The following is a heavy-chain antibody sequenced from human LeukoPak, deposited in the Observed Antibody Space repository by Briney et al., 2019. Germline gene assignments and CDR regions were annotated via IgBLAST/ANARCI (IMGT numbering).Heavy chain of an antibody. D-gene: IGHD6-13*01. Sequence: PGGSLRLSCVASGFTFSSYGMHWVRQAPGKGPEWVAVTWFDGSNKYYADSVKGRFTISRDNSKNTLYLEMNSLRAEDTAVYYCASAAGPFDNWGQGTLVTVSS. CDR2: TWFDGSNK. V-gene: IGHV3-33*01. CDR3: ASAAGPFDN. CDR1: GFTFSSYG. J-gene: IGHJ4*02.